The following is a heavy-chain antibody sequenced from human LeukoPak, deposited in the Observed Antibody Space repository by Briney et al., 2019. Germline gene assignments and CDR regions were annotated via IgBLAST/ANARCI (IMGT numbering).Heavy chain of an antibody. D-gene: IGHD2-2*01. CDR3: ARGAGPAATGDYYYYYMDV. V-gene: IGHV5-51*01. J-gene: IGHJ6*03. Sequence: GESLKISCKGSGYSFTSYWIGWVRQMPGKGLEWMGIIYPGDSDTRYSPSFQGQVTISADKSISTAYLQWSSLKASDTAMYYCARGAGPAATGDYYYYYMDVWGKGTTVTVSS. CDR1: GYSFTSYW. CDR2: IYPGDSDT.